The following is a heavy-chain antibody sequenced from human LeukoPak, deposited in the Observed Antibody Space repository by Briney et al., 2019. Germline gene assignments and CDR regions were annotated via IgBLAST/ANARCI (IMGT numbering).Heavy chain of an antibody. CDR3: ARPKKIAAAGTYYFDY. CDR1: GGTFSSYA. V-gene: IGHV1-69*13. CDR2: IIPIFGTA. J-gene: IGHJ4*02. D-gene: IGHD6-13*01. Sequence: SVKVSCKASGGTFSSYAISWVRQAPGQGLEWMGGIIPIFGTANYAQKFQGRVTITADESTSTAYMELSSLRSEDTAVYYCARPKKIAAAGTYYFDYWGQGTLVTVSS.